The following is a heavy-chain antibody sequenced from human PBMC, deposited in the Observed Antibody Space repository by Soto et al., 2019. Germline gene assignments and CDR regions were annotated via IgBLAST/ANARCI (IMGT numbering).Heavy chain of an antibody. CDR3: ARGFGVLRYFDWLFPPFDP. Sequence: SETLSLTCTVSGGSISSYDWSWIRQPPGKGLEWIGYIYYSGSTNYNPSLKSRVTISVDTSKNQFSLKLSSVTAADTAVYYCARGFGVLRYFDWLFPPFDPWGQGTLVTVSS. D-gene: IGHD3-9*01. J-gene: IGHJ5*02. CDR1: GGSISSYD. CDR2: IYYSGST. V-gene: IGHV4-59*01.